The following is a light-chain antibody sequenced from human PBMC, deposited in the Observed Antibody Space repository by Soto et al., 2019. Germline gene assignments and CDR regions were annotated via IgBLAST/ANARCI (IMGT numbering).Light chain of an antibody. CDR2: STN. CDR1: SGSVSTSYY. Sequence: QAVVTQEPSFSVSPGGTVTLTCGLSSGSVSTSYYPSWYQQTPGQAPRTLIYSTNTRSSGVPDRFSGSILGNKAALTITGAQADDVSDYYCVLYMGSGISVFGGGPTLTVL. J-gene: IGLJ3*02. CDR3: VLYMGSGISV. V-gene: IGLV8-61*01.